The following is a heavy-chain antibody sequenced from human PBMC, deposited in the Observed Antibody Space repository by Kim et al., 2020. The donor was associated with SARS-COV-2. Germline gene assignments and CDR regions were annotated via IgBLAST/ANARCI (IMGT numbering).Heavy chain of an antibody. J-gene: IGHJ4*02. CDR1: GGSISTYY. D-gene: IGHD5-12*01. Sequence: SETLSLTCSVSGGSISTYYWTWIRQSPGKGLEWIGFIYYSGSTNYNPSLKSRVTMSVDTSKNQFSLKLSSVTAADTAVYYCARGTRDIFFSFDYWGQGAQVTVSS. CDR2: IYYSGST. V-gene: IGHV4-59*01. CDR3: ARGTRDIFFSFDY.